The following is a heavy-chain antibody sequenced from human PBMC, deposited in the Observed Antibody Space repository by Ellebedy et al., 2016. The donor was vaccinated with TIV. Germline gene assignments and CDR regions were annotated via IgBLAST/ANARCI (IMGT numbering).Heavy chain of an antibody. CDR1: GGSISNSRNNY. CDR3: ARDLGGEWLVRGWYDP. D-gene: IGHD6-19*01. V-gene: IGHV4-39*07. Sequence: SETLSLTXSVSGGSISNSRNNYWGWLRQSPEKGLEWIGNVYYTGRTYYNPSLTSRLTISVDTSKNQFSLRLTSLTAADTAVYYCARDLGGEWLVRGWYDPWGQGTLVTVSS. J-gene: IGHJ5*02. CDR2: VYYTGRT.